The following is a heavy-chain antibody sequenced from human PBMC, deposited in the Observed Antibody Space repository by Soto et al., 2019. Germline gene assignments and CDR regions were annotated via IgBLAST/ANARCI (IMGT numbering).Heavy chain of an antibody. CDR1: GGTFSRYA. J-gene: IGHJ6*02. CDR2: VIPPFNSA. Sequence: QVQLVQSGAEVRKPGSSVKVSCESSGGTFSRYAINWVRQAPGQGLEWMGGVIPPFNSAAYAQKFQGRVKITADTSTSTAYMELSSLRSEDTAVYYCARRANRGLDVWGQGTTVTVSS. D-gene: IGHD2-8*01. CDR3: ARRANRGLDV. V-gene: IGHV1-69*06.